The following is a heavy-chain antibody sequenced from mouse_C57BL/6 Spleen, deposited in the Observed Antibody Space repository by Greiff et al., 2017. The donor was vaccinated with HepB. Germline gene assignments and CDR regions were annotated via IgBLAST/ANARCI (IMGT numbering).Heavy chain of an antibody. CDR2: IYPGSGST. D-gene: IGHD1-1*01. V-gene: IGHV1-55*01. J-gene: IGHJ1*03. Sequence: QVQLQQPGAELVKPGASVKMSCKASGYTFTSYWITWVKQRPGQGLEWIGDIYPGSGSTNYNETFKSKATLTVDTSSSTAYMQLSSLTSEDSAVYYWARRVFFDGSSYWYFDVWGTGTTVTVSS. CDR3: ARRVFFDGSSYWYFDV. CDR1: GYTFTSYW.